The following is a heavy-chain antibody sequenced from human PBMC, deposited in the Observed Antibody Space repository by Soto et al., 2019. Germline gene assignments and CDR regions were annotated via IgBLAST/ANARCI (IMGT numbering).Heavy chain of an antibody. D-gene: IGHD5-18*01. CDR1: GFTFSSYG. J-gene: IGHJ4*02. CDR3: ATDVDTAMVGDYFDY. CDR2: IWYDGSNK. Sequence: ESGGGVVQPGGSLRLSCAASGFTFSSYGMHWVRQAPGKGLEWVAVIWYDGSNKYYADSVKGRFTISRDNSKNTLYLQMNSLRAEDTAVYYCATDVDTAMVGDYFDYWGQGTLVTVSS. V-gene: IGHV3-33*01.